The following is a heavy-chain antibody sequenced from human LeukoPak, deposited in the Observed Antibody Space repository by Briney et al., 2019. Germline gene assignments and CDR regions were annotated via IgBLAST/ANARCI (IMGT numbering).Heavy chain of an antibody. CDR3: ARVGGTSAYYYYYMDV. CDR2: ISYDGSNK. J-gene: IGHJ6*03. Sequence: GGSLRLSCAASGFTFRSYAMHWVRQAPGKGLEWVAVISYDGSNKYYADSVKGRFTISRDNSKNTLYLQMNSLRAEDTAVYYCARVGGTSAYYYYYMDVWGKGTTVTVSS. CDR1: GFTFRSYA. D-gene: IGHD1-1*01. V-gene: IGHV3-30*01.